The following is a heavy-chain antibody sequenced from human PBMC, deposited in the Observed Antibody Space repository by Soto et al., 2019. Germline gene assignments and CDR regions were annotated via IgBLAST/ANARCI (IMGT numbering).Heavy chain of an antibody. CDR3: ARGVAVPGAHIDY. J-gene: IGHJ4*02. CDR2: VYYTGST. Sequence: SETLSLTCSVSGGSISGSYWSWIRQSPGKGLEWLGYVYYTGSTNYSPSLRSRVSISVDTSKNEFSLRLSSVTAADTAVYFCARGVAVPGAHIDYWGQGTQVTVSS. D-gene: IGHD6-19*01. CDR1: GGSISGSY. V-gene: IGHV4-59*01.